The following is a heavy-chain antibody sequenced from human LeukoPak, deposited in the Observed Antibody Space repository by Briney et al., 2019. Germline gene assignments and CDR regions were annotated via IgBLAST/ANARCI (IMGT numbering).Heavy chain of an antibody. J-gene: IGHJ6*03. V-gene: IGHV4-59*01. Sequence: PSETLSLTCTISGASISSFYWSWIRQPPGKGLERIGYIYYSGSTNYNPSLKSRVTISVDTSKNQFSLKLSSVTAADTAVYYCASQYYDFWSGSPFYYMDVWGKGTTVTVSS. CDR1: GASISSFY. CDR2: IYYSGST. D-gene: IGHD3-3*01. CDR3: ASQYYDFWSGSPFYYMDV.